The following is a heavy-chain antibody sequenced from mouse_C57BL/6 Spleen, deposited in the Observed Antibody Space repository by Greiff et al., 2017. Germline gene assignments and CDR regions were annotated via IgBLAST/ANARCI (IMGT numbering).Heavy chain of an antibody. Sequence: QVQLKQSGPELVKPGASVKLSCKASGYTFTSYDINWVKQRPGQGLEWIGWIYPRDGSTKYNEKFKGKATLTVDTSSSTAYMELHSLTSEDSAVYFCARLAAQATKGYFDYWGQGTTLTVSS. J-gene: IGHJ2*01. CDR2: IYPRDGST. V-gene: IGHV1-85*01. CDR1: GYTFTSYD. CDR3: ARLAAQATKGYFDY. D-gene: IGHD3-2*02.